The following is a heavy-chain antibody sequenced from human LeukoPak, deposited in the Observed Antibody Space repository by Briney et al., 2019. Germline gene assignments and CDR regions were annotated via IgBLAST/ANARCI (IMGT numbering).Heavy chain of an antibody. CDR1: GFTFDDNA. CDR3: ARGYCSGTSCYKYYFDY. J-gene: IGHJ4*02. D-gene: IGHD2-2*01. CDR2: IYSGGST. Sequence: HPGRSQRLPCAASGFTFDDNAMHWVRQAPGRGLEWVSVIYSGGSTYYVDSVKGRFTISRDNSKNTLYLQMNSLRAEDTAVYYCARGYCSGTSCYKYYFDYWGQGTLVTVSS. V-gene: IGHV3-53*01.